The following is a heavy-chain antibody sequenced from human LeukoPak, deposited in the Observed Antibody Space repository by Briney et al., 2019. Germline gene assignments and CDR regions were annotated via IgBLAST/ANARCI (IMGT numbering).Heavy chain of an antibody. CDR1: GFTFSSYG. Sequence: GGSLRLSCAASGFTFSSYGIHWVRQTPGKGLEWVAFIRYDGSNKYYADSAKGRFTISRDNSKNTLYLQMNSLRAEDTAVYYCAKRDGTTSGYAFDIWGQGTMVTVSS. V-gene: IGHV3-30*02. J-gene: IGHJ3*02. CDR2: IRYDGSNK. D-gene: IGHD1-7*01. CDR3: AKRDGTTSGYAFDI.